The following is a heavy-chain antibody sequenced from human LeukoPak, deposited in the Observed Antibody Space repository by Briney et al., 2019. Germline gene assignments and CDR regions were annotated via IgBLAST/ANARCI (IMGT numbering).Heavy chain of an antibody. V-gene: IGHV5-51*01. CDR1: GYSFNTNW. CDR3: ARYSSSWCFDY. Sequence: GESLKISCKGSGYSFNTNWIGWVRQMPGKGLEWMGIIYPGDSDTRYSPSFQGQVTISADKSISTAYLQWSSLKASDTAMYYCARYSSSWCFDYWGQGTLVTVSS. D-gene: IGHD6-13*01. J-gene: IGHJ4*02. CDR2: IYPGDSDT.